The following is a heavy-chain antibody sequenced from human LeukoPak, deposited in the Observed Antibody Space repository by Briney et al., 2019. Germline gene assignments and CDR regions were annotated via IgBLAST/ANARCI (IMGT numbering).Heavy chain of an antibody. D-gene: IGHD1-26*01. CDR3: ARHHYQLSALDY. Sequence: SQTLSLTCTVSGGSISSGGYYWRWIRQPPGKGLEWIGYIYHSGSTYYNPSLKSRVTISVDTSKNQFSLKLSSVTAADTALYYCARHHYQLSALDYWGQGTLVTVSS. V-gene: IGHV4-30-2*01. CDR2: IYHSGST. J-gene: IGHJ4*02. CDR1: GGSISSGGYY.